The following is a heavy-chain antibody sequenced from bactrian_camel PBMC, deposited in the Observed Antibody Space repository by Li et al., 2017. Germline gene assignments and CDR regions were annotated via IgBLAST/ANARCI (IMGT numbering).Heavy chain of an antibody. CDR2: IDSAGST. CDR1: QDTTKRNA. Sequence: HVQLVESGGGSVQAGGSLRLSCVAVQDTTKRNAMAWFRQAPGKERERVATIDSAGSTTYTDSVKGRFTISKDNAKNTLYLQMNSLKSEDTAMYYCAASRGFLGVYRLRESWYYYWGQGTQVTVS. V-gene: IGHV3S57*01. CDR3: AASRGFLGVYRLRESWYYY. J-gene: IGHJ4*01. D-gene: IGHD1*01.